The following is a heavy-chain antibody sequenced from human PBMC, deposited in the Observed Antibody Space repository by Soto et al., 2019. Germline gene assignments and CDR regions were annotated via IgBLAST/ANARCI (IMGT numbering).Heavy chain of an antibody. J-gene: IGHJ4*02. CDR3: AKDHRYSGYDSFFDY. CDR2: ISWNSGSI. Sequence: AGGSLRLSCAASGFTFDDYAMHWVRQAPGKGLEWVSGISWNSGSIGYADSVKGRFTISRDNAKNSLYLQMNSLRAEGTALYYCAKDHRYSGYDSFFDYWGQGXLVTVSS. D-gene: IGHD5-12*01. CDR1: GFTFDDYA. V-gene: IGHV3-9*01.